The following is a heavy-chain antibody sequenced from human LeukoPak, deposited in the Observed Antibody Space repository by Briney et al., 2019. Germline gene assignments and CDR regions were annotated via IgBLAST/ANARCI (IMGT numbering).Heavy chain of an antibody. CDR2: ISSSSSYI. CDR1: GFTFSSYS. J-gene: IGHJ3*02. V-gene: IGHV3-21*01. CDR3: ARDSCRVVVHAFDI. Sequence: GGSLRLSCAASGFTFSSYSMNWVRQAPGKGLEWVSSISSSSSYIYYADSVKGRFTISRDNAKNSLYLQMNSLRAEDTAVHYCARDSCRVVVHAFDIWGQGTMVTVSS. D-gene: IGHD2-15*01.